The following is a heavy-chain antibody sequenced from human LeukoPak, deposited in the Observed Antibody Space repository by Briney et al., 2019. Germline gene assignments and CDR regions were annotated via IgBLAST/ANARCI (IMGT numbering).Heavy chain of an antibody. D-gene: IGHD3-22*01. CDR3: AGGRSYYYDSSGYFDY. CDR1: GFTFSSYA. J-gene: IGHJ4*02. V-gene: IGHV3-30*04. CDR2: IRYDGSNK. Sequence: GGSLRLSCAASGFTFSSYAMHWVRQAPGKGLEWVAFIRYDGSNKYYADSVKGRFTISRDNSKNTLYLQMNSLRAEDTAVYYCAGGRSYYYDSSGYFDYWGQGTLVTVSS.